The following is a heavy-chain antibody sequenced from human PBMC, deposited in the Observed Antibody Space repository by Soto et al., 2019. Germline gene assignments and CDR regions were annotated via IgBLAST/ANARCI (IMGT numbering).Heavy chain of an antibody. D-gene: IGHD3-16*02. CDR2: IYYSGST. Sequence: LSLTCSVSGGSISSGGYYWSWIRQHPGKGLEWIGYIYYSGSTYYNPSLKSRVTTSVDTSKNQFSLRLNSVTAADTAVYYCVRGVIHWGQGTLVTVSS. CDR3: VRGVIH. V-gene: IGHV4-31*03. CDR1: GGSISSGGYY. J-gene: IGHJ4*02.